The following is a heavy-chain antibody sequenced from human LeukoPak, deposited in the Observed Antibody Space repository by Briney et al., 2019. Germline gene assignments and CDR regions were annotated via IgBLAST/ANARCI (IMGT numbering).Heavy chain of an antibody. J-gene: IGHJ6*02. CDR1: GGTFSSYA. V-gene: IGHV1-69*04. D-gene: IGHD2-15*01. CDR2: IIPIFGIA. CDR3: ARDQAVVVAAEDYYGMDV. Sequence: SVKVSCKASGGTFSSYAISWVRQAPGQGLEWMGRIIPIFGIANYAQKFQGRVTITADKSTSTAYMELSSLRSEDTAVHYCARDQAVVVAAEDYYGMDVWGQGTTVTVSS.